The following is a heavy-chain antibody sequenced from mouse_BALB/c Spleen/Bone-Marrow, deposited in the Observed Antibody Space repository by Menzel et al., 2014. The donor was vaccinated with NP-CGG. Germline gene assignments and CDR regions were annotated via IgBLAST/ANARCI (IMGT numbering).Heavy chain of an antibody. D-gene: IGHD4-1*01. CDR3: ARGGSANWEGFAY. CDR1: GYTFTSYY. J-gene: IGHJ3*01. Sequence: LVESGPELVKPGASVRISCKASGYTFTSYYIHWVKQRPGQGPEWIGWIYPGNVDTKYNEKFKGKATLTADKSSSTAYMQLSSLTSEDSAVYFCARGGSANWEGFAYWGQGTLVTVSA. CDR2: IYPGNVDT. V-gene: IGHV1S56*01.